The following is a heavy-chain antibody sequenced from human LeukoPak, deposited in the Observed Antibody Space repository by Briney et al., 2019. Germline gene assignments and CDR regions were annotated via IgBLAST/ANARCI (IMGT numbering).Heavy chain of an antibody. D-gene: IGHD3-22*01. Sequence: SVNLSCKSSVYTFTCYYIHWMRHAPPQGLEWEGFMNLNRGGTNYANKFHSRVTMTRDTSTRTVYMELGGLRSEDTGVYYCARKKICGSSGYYFSRGGFDIWGQGTMVTVSS. CDR2: MNLNRGGT. J-gene: IGHJ3*02. CDR3: ARKKICGSSGYYFSRGGFDI. V-gene: IGHV1-46*01. CDR1: VYTFTCYY.